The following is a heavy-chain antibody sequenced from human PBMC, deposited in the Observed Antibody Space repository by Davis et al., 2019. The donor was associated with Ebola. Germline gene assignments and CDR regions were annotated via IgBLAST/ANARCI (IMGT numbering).Heavy chain of an antibody. Sequence: ASVKVSCTASGYTFTSYYMHWVRQAPGQRLEWMGIINPSGGSTSYAQKFQGRVTMTRDTSTSTVYMELSSLRSEETAVYYCARGLELHGMDVWGKGTTVTVSS. V-gene: IGHV1-46*01. CDR2: INPSGGST. CDR3: ARGLELHGMDV. CDR1: GYTFTSYY. D-gene: IGHD1-7*01. J-gene: IGHJ6*04.